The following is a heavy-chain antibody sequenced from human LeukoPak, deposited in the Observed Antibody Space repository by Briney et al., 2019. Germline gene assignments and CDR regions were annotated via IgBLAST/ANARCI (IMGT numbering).Heavy chain of an antibody. CDR1: GFTFSSYW. D-gene: IGHD5-12*01. V-gene: IGHV3-74*01. CDR2: INSDGSST. Sequence: GGSLRLSCAASGFTFSSYWMHWVRQAPGKGLVWVSRINSDGSSTSYADSVKGRFTISRDNDKNTLYLQMNSMRAEDTAVYYCARDPRVATIPYYYYYMDVQGKGTTVTVAS. CDR3: ARDPRVATIPYYYYYMDV. J-gene: IGHJ6*03.